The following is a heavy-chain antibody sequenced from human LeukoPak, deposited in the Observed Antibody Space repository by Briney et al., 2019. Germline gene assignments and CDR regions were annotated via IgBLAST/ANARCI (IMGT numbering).Heavy chain of an antibody. CDR2: IYHSGST. J-gene: IGHJ4*02. Sequence: SETLSLTCAVSGYSISSGYYWGWIRQPPGKGLEWIGSIYHSGSTYYNPSLKSRVTISVDTSKNQFSLKLSSVTPADTAVYYCARSVAGSFYWGQGTLVTVSS. CDR1: GYSISSGYY. V-gene: IGHV4-38-2*01. D-gene: IGHD6-19*01. CDR3: ARSVAGSFY.